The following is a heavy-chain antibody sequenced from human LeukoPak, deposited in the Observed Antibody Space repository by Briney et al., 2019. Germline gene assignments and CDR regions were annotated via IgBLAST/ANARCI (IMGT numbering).Heavy chain of an antibody. CDR2: IKQDGSEK. V-gene: IGHV3-7*01. J-gene: IGHJ4*02. CDR3: ARDPTIFVVVIVPDY. Sequence: PGGSLRLSCAASGFSFSTYWMSWVRQAPGKGLEGVANIKQDGSEKYYVDSVKGRFTISRDNAKNSLYLQMNSLRAEDTAVYYCARDPTIFVVVIVPDYWGQGTLVTVFS. D-gene: IGHD3-3*01. CDR1: GFSFSTYW.